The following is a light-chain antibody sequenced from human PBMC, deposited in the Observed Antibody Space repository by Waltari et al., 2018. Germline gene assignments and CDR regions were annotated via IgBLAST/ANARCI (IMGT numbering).Light chain of an antibody. J-gene: IGLJ2*01. Sequence: QSVLTQPPSVSGAPGQRVSISCSGSIPHIRADYDVPWYHHLPGIPPKLLVYGNNNRPSGVPDRFSASKSATSASLAITGLEAEDEADYYCQSYDITLNAVVFGAGTKVTVL. CDR1: IPHIRADYD. V-gene: IGLV1-40*01. CDR2: GNN. CDR3: QSYDITLNAVV.